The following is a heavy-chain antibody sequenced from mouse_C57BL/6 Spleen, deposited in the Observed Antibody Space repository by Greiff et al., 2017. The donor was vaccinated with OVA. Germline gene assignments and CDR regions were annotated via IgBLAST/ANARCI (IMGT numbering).Heavy chain of an antibody. D-gene: IGHD2-3*01. CDR1: GYTFTSYG. V-gene: IGHV1-81*01. CDR3: AREGDGYPFAY. CDR2: IYPRSGNT. Sequence: VKLVESGAELARPGASVKLSCKASGYTFTSYGISWVKQRTGQGLEWIGEIYPRSGNTYYNEKFKGKATLTADKSSSTAYMELRSLTSEDSAVYFCAREGDGYPFAYWGQGTLVTVSA. J-gene: IGHJ3*01.